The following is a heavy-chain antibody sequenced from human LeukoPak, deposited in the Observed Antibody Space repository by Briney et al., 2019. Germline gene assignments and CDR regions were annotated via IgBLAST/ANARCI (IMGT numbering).Heavy chain of an antibody. CDR3: ARARRRDGDYYYYYMDV. D-gene: IGHD1-1*01. V-gene: IGHV4-59*01. CDR1: GGSISSYY. Sequence: PSETLSLTCTVSGGSISSYYWSWIRQPPGKGLEWIGYIYYSGSTNYNPSLKSRVTISVDTSKNRFSLKLSSVTAADTAVYYCARARRRDGDYYYYYMDVWGKGTTVTVSS. J-gene: IGHJ6*03. CDR2: IYYSGST.